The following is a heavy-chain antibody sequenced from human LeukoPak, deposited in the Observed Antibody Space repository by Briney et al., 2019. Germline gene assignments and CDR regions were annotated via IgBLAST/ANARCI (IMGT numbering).Heavy chain of an antibody. J-gene: IGHJ4*02. CDR1: GFTFDDYA. D-gene: IGHD3/OR15-3a*01. CDR3: AKLSSLGWSPHDD. Sequence: PGRSLRLSCAASGFTFDDYAMHWVRQAPGKGLEWVSGISWNSGSIGYADSVKGRFTISRDNAKNSLYLQMNSLRAEDTALYYCAKLSSLGWSPHDDWDQGTLVTVSS. CDR2: ISWNSGSI. V-gene: IGHV3-9*01.